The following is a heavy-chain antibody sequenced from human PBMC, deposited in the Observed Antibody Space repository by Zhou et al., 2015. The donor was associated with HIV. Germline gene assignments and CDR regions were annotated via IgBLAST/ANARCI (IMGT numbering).Heavy chain of an antibody. Sequence: QVELVQSGAEMRKPGSSVKVSCKASGGTFSTYTISWVRQAPGQGLEWVGGITPILGTADYAQKFQGRVTITADRSTSTVYMEVRSLRSDDTAVFYCARDRGGPDSSGPWRVRSYLLRGR. CDR3: ARDRGGPDSSGPWRVRSYLL. V-gene: IGHV1-69*06. J-gene: IGHJ2*01. CDR2: ITPILGTA. CDR1: GGTFSTYT. D-gene: IGHD6-19*01.